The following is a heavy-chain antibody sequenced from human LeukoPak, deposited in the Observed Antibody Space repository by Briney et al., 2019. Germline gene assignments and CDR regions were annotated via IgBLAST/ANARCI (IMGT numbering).Heavy chain of an antibody. Sequence: GGSLRLSCAASGFTFSSYGMHWVRQAPGKGLEWVAVISYDGSNKYYADSVKGRFTISRDNSKNTLYLQMNSLRAEDTAVYYCARGFGFGEYGHDFWGQGTLVTVSS. V-gene: IGHV3-30*03. J-gene: IGHJ4*02. CDR2: ISYDGSNK. CDR1: GFTFSSYG. D-gene: IGHD3-10*01. CDR3: ARGFGFGEYGHDF.